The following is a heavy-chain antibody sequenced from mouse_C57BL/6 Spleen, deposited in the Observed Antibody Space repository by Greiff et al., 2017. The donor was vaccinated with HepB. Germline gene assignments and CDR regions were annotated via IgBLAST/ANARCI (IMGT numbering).Heavy chain of an antibody. CDR2: IDPANGNT. CDR1: GFNIKNTY. CDR3: GRECITTVVATGFDG. V-gene: IGHV14-3*01. Sequence: EVQLQQSVAELVRPGASVKLSCTASGFNIKNTYMHWVKQRPEQGLEWIGRIDPANGNTKYTPKFQGKATITADTSSNTAYLQLSSLTSEDTAIYYCGRECITTVVATGFDGWGTGTTVTVSS. J-gene: IGHJ1*03. D-gene: IGHD1-1*01.